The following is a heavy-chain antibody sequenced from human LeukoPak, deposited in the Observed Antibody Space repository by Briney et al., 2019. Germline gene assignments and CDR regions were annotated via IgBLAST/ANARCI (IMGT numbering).Heavy chain of an antibody. CDR1: GFTFRSYG. V-gene: IGHV3-33*06. J-gene: IGHJ3*02. Sequence: GRSLRLSCAASGFTFRSYGMHWVRQCPGKGLEWVAVIWYDGSNKYYADSVKGRFTFSRDNSKNTLYLQMNSLRADDTAVYYCAKDRQAVGAAFDIWGQGTMVTVSS. CDR3: AKDRQAVGAAFDI. D-gene: IGHD6-19*01. CDR2: IWYDGSNK.